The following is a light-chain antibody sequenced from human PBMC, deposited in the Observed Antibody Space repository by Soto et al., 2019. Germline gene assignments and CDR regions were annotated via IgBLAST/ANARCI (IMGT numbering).Light chain of an antibody. Sequence: DIQMTQSPSSLSASVGDRVTITCRATQSIIRYLNLYLQIPWKAPKLLIYAASNLQRGVLSEFSGSGCATTYSLTTTSLQPEDVATYYCRQSYSFVLGLGQGTKVDIK. CDR2: AAS. J-gene: IGKJ1*01. V-gene: IGKV1-39*01. CDR3: RQSYSFVLG. CDR1: QSIIRY.